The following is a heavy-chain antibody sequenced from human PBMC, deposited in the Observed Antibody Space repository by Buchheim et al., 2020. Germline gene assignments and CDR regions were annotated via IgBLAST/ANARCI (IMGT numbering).Heavy chain of an antibody. D-gene: IGHD2-21*02. CDR3: ARDCGGDCYGHYYGLDV. J-gene: IGHJ6*02. CDR2: VSASGDC. CDR1: GGSITGSY. V-gene: IGHV4-59*12. Sequence: QVQLQESGPGLVKPSETLSLTCNVSGGSITGSYWSWIRQPPGKGLEWIGYVSASGDCIYNPSLESRVTMSVETSKNQFSLKLRSATAADTAIYYCARDCGGDCYGHYYGLDVWGQGTT.